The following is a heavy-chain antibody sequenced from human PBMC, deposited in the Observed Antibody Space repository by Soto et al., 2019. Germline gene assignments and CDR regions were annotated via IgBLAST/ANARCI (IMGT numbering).Heavy chain of an antibody. CDR1: GFTFSSYS. Sequence: GGSLRLSCVASGFTFSSYSMNWVRQAPGKGLEWVSSISGSGDYIYYADSVKGRFTISRDNAKNSLYLQMNSLRAEDTAVYYCARVVYYDNSGYNYWGKGTPVTVSS. D-gene: IGHD3-22*01. CDR3: ARVVYYDNSGYNY. CDR2: ISGSGDYI. V-gene: IGHV3-21*01. J-gene: IGHJ4*02.